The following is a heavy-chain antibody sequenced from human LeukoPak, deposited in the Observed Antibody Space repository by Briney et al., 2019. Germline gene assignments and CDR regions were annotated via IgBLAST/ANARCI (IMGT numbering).Heavy chain of an antibody. CDR3: ASPPSGGSAYPYYFDY. V-gene: IGHV3-23*01. J-gene: IGHJ4*02. Sequence: GGSLRLSRAASGFTFSSSAMSWVRQAPGKGLEWVSGISPSGGTTFFADSVEGRFTISRDNSKNTLYLQMDSLRVEDTAIYYCASPPSGGSAYPYYFDYWGQGTLVTVSS. D-gene: IGHD3-10*01. CDR1: GFTFSSSA. CDR2: ISPSGGTT.